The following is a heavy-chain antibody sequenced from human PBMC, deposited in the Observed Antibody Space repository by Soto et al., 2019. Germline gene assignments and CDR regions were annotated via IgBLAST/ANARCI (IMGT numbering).Heavy chain of an antibody. CDR1: GFTFTNAW. V-gene: IGHV3-15*01. CDR3: ITDLGAARYLEF. J-gene: IGHJ4*02. Sequence: EVQLVESGGGFVKTGGSLRLSCAASGFTFTNAWMSWVRQAPGKGLEWVGRIRSKADGGTIDYAAPVKGRFTISRDDSRNLVFLQMNSIKTEDTALYYCITDLGAARYLEFGGQGTLVTVSS. CDR2: IRSKADGGTI. D-gene: IGHD6-6*01.